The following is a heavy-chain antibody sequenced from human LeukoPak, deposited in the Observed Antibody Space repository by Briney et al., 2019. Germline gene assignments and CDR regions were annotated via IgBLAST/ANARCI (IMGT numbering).Heavy chain of an antibody. Sequence: SETLSLTCTVSGGSITSGSYYWAWIRQPAGKGLEWVGRIHSSGSTNYNPSLNSRVTVSADTSNNQFSLKLSSVTAADTAIYYCATSASSGSNYFDPWGQGILVTVSS. D-gene: IGHD4/OR15-4a*01. J-gene: IGHJ5*02. CDR2: IHSSGST. CDR1: GGSITSGSYY. CDR3: ATSASSGSNYFDP. V-gene: IGHV4-61*02.